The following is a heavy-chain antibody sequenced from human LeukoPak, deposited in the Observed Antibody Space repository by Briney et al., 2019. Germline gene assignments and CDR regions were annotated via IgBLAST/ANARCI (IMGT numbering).Heavy chain of an antibody. Sequence: GGSLRLSCVASGFTFSTYSLNWVRQAPGKGLEWVSSISGSSRYIYYADLVKGRFTISRDNAKNSLYLQMNSLRGEDTAVYYCARVKPYDFYYYYMDVWGKGTTVTVSS. J-gene: IGHJ6*03. CDR1: GFTFSTYS. D-gene: IGHD3-3*01. CDR3: ARVKPYDFYYYYMDV. CDR2: ISGSSRYI. V-gene: IGHV3-21*01.